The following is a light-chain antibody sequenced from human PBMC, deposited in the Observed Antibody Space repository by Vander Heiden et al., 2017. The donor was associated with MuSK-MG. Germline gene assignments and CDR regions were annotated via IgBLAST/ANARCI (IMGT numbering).Light chain of an antibody. V-gene: IGLV2-14*01. J-gene: IGLJ2*01. CDR1: SRDIGGYNY. CDR3: NSYTSSDTVV. CDR2: EVN. Sequence: QSALTQPASVSGSPGQSITISCTGTSRDIGGYNYVSWFQHHPGRAPKLIMFEVNKRPSGVSVRFSGSKSGNTASLTISGLQAEDEADDYCNSYTSSDTVVFGGGSKLTVL.